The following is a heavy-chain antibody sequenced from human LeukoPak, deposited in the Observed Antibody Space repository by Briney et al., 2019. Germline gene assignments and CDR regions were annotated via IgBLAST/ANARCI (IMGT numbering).Heavy chain of an antibody. CDR2: ISSSSSHI. CDR1: GFTFSNYF. Sequence: GGSLRLSCAASGFTFSNYFMNWVRQAPGKGLEWVSSISSSSSHIYYADSVRGRFTISRDNAKNSLYLQMNSLRAEGTAVYYCARDGGSGILDWGQGTLVTVSS. CDR3: ARDGGSGILD. V-gene: IGHV3-21*01. J-gene: IGHJ4*02. D-gene: IGHD3-10*01.